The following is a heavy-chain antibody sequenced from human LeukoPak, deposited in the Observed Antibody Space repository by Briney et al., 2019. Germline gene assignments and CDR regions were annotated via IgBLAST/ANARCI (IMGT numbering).Heavy chain of an antibody. J-gene: IGHJ5*02. V-gene: IGHV4-34*01. CDR1: GGSFSGYY. CDR3: ATQRGIDWFDP. CDR2: INHSGST. Sequence: MTSETLSLTCAVYGGSFSGYYWSWIRQPPGKGLEWIGEINHSGSTNYNPSLKSRVTISVDTSKNQFSLKLSSVTAADTAVYYCATQRGIDWFDPWGQGTLVTVSS.